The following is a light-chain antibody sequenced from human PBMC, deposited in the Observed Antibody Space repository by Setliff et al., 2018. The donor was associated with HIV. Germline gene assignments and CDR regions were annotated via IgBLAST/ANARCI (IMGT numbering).Light chain of an antibody. CDR1: SSDVGAYNY. Sequence: ALTQPRSVSGSPGQSVTISCLGSSSDVGAYNYVSWYQQHPGKAPKLIICDMSKRTSGVPDRFSGSKSDNRASLTISGLQAEDEGDYYCSSFAGTYSLVVFGGGTKVTVL. CDR2: DMS. CDR3: SSFAGTYSLVV. J-gene: IGLJ2*01. V-gene: IGLV2-11*01.